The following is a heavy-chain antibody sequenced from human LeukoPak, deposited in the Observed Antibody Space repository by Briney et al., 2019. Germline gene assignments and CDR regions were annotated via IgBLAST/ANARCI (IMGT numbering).Heavy chain of an antibody. CDR3: AKESYGSGSYLYYYYYMDV. Sequence: PGRSLRLSCTASGFTFGDYAMSWVRQAPGKGLEWVGFIRSKAYGGTTEYAASVKGRFTISRDDSKSIAYLQMNSLRAEDTAVYYCAKESYGSGSYLYYYYYMDVWGKGTTVTVSS. CDR1: GFTFGDYA. V-gene: IGHV3-49*04. CDR2: IRSKAYGGTT. D-gene: IGHD3-10*01. J-gene: IGHJ6*03.